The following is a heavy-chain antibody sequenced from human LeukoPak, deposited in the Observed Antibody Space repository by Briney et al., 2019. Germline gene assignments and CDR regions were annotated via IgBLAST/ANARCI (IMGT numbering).Heavy chain of an antibody. CDR3: ARHHRYSSGGHYFDY. D-gene: IGHD6-19*01. J-gene: IGHJ4*02. CDR1: GYSFTNYW. V-gene: IGHV5-51*01. CDR2: IYCGDSDT. Sequence: GESLQISFKGSGYSFTNYWIGWVRQMPGKGLEWMGIIYCGDSDTRYSPSFQGQVTITADKSISTAYLQWSSLKASDTAIYYCARHHRYSSGGHYFDYWGQGTLVTVSS.